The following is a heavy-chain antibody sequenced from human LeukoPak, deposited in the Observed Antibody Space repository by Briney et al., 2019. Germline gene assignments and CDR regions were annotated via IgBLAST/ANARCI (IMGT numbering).Heavy chain of an antibody. Sequence: PGGSLRLSCAASGFTFSSYSMNWVRQAPGKGLEWVSSISSSSSYIYYADSVKGRFTISRDNAKNSLYLQMNSLRAEDTAVYYCARDRDGYSDWSYYFDYWGQGTLVTVSS. CDR1: GFTFSSYS. CDR3: ARDRDGYSDWSYYFDY. D-gene: IGHD5-24*01. CDR2: ISSSSSYI. V-gene: IGHV3-21*01. J-gene: IGHJ4*02.